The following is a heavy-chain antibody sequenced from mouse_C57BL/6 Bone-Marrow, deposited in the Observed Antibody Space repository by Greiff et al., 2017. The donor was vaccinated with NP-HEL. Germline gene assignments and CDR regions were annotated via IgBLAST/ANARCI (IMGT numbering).Heavy chain of an antibody. CDR1: GYTFTDYY. Sequence: EVKLMESGPVLVKPGASVKMSCKASGYTFTDYYMNWVKQSHGKSLEWIGVINPYNGGTSYNQKFKGKATLTVDKSSSTAYMELNSLTSEDSAVYYCARGGYYDDDDGVADWGQGTLVTVSA. V-gene: IGHV1-19*01. J-gene: IGHJ3*01. D-gene: IGHD2-4*01. CDR2: INPYNGGT. CDR3: ARGGYYDDDDGVAD.